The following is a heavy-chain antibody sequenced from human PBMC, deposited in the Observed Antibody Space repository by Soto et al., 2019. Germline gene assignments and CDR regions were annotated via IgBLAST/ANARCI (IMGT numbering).Heavy chain of an antibody. CDR2: ISGSGAGS. CDR1: GFTFSTYA. V-gene: IGHV3-23*01. D-gene: IGHD3-3*01. J-gene: IGHJ4*02. Sequence: GGSLRLSCAASGFTFSTYAMSWVRQAPGKGLEWVSAISGSGAGSYYADSVKGRFTISRDNSKNTLYLQMNSLRAEDTAVYYCARDKRDLRFLEWSYYFDFWGQGTLVTVSS. CDR3: ARDKRDLRFLEWSYYFDF.